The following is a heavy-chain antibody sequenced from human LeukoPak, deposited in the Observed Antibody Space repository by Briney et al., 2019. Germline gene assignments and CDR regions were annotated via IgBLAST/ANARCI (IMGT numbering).Heavy chain of an antibody. Sequence: ASVKVSCKASGYTFTSYYMHWVRQAPGQGLEWMGIINPSGGSTSYAQKFQGRVTMTRNTSISTAYMELSSLRSEDTAVYYCARGTYYYDSSGYEEYFQHWGQGTLVTVSS. CDR3: ARGTYYYDSSGYEEYFQH. D-gene: IGHD3-22*01. J-gene: IGHJ1*01. CDR2: INPSGGST. CDR1: GYTFTSYY. V-gene: IGHV1-46*01.